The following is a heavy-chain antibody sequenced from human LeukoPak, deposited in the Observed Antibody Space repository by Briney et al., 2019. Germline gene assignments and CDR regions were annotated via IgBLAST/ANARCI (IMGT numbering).Heavy chain of an antibody. V-gene: IGHV5-51*01. Sequence: GGSLRLSCQGSGYSFTNYWIAWVRQMSGKGLEFMGFIYPADSNTRYSPSFQGQVTISADKSISTAYLQWSSLKASDTAMCYCARLKYGDYEPFDYWGQGTLVTVSS. CDR1: GYSFTNYW. CDR3: ARLKYGDYEPFDY. D-gene: IGHD4-17*01. CDR2: IYPADSNT. J-gene: IGHJ4*02.